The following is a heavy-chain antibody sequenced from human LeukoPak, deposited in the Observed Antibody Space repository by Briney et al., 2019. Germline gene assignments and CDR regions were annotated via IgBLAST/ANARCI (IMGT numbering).Heavy chain of an antibody. Sequence: GGSLRLSCAASGFTFSNAWMSWVRQAPGKGLEWVGCIKSKTDGGTTDYAAPVKGRFTISRDDSKNTLYLQMNSLKTEDTAVYYCTTDYGDQFDYWGQGTLVTVSS. J-gene: IGHJ4*02. CDR3: TTDYGDQFDY. V-gene: IGHV3-15*01. CDR1: GFTFSNAW. CDR2: IKSKTDGGTT. D-gene: IGHD4-17*01.